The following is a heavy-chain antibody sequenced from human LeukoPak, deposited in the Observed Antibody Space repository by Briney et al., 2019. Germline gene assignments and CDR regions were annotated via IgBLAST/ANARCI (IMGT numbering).Heavy chain of an antibody. Sequence: GGSLRLSCAASGFTFSTYAMSWVRQAPGKGLEWVSAISGGGSNTYYADSVKGRFTISRDYSKNTLYLQMNSLRAEDTAVYYCAKGLSSSGQRGIDYWGQGTLVTVSS. CDR1: GFTFSTYA. J-gene: IGHJ4*02. V-gene: IGHV3-23*01. CDR2: ISGGGSNT. CDR3: AKGLSSSGQRGIDY. D-gene: IGHD6-19*01.